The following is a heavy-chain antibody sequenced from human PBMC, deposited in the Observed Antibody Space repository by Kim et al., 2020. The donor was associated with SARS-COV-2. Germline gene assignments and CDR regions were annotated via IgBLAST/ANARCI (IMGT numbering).Heavy chain of an antibody. Sequence: GGSLRLSCQASGFTFSDYYMSWIRQAPGKGLEWVSYISASSQYTNYADSVKGRFTISRDNAKNSLYLQMSSLRAEDTAVYFCARGASNYGPEEYWGQGSLVTVSS. J-gene: IGHJ4*02. D-gene: IGHD3-10*01. CDR2: ISASSQYT. V-gene: IGHV3-11*03. CDR1: GFTFSDYY. CDR3: ARGASNYGPEEY.